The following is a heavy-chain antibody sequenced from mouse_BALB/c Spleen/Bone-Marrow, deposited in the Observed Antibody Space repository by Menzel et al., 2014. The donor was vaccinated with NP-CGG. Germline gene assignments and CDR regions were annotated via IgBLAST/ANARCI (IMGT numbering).Heavy chain of an antibody. CDR1: GYTFTSYW. CDR3: TRQYGNYYAMDY. Sequence: QVQLQQPGAELVRPGASVKVSCKASGYTFTSYWINWVKQRPGQGLEWIGNIYPSDSYTNYNQNFKDKATLTVDKSSSTAYMQLSSPTSEDSAAYYCTRQYGNYYAMDYWGQGTSVTVSS. CDR2: IYPSDSYT. V-gene: IGHV1-69*02. D-gene: IGHD2-10*02. J-gene: IGHJ4*01.